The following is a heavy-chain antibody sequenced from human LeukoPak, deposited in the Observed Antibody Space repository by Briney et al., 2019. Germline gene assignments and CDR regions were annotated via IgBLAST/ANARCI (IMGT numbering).Heavy chain of an antibody. J-gene: IGHJ3*02. D-gene: IGHD3-3*01. CDR2: ISSDSNYI. CDR3: ARGLTIFGVVNDAFDI. Sequence: PGGSLRLSCAASGFASRFTFTNYVMNWVRQAPGKGLEWVSYISSDSNYIYYADSVKGRFTISRDNAKNSLYLQMKSLSVEDTAVYYCARGLTIFGVVNDAFDIWGQGTMVTVSS. CDR1: GFASRFTFTNYV. V-gene: IGHV3-21*06.